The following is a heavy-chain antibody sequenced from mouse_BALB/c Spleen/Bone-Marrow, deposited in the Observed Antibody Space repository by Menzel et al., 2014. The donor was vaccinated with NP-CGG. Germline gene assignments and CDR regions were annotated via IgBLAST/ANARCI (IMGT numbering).Heavy chain of an antibody. CDR3: ARHYGNYAAMDY. J-gene: IGHJ4*01. CDR1: GFTFSSTY. CDR2: IYARTGGT. D-gene: IGHD2-1*01. Sequence: QVQLKESGAELVKPGASVKLSCKTSGFTFSSTYLSWLRQRPGQSLEWIAWIYARTGGTNYNPKFTGKAQLTVDTSSSTAFMQFSSLTNEDSATYYCARHYGNYAAMDYWGQGTSVTVSS. V-gene: IGHV1-85*01.